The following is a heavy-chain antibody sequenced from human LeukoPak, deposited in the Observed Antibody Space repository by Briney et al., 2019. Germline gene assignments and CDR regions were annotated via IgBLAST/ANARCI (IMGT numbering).Heavy chain of an antibody. D-gene: IGHD3-10*01. CDR2: IYTSGST. CDR3: ACDFGY. V-gene: IGHV4-4*07. CDR1: GGSISTDY. J-gene: IGHJ4*02. Sequence: SETLSLTCTVSGGSISTDYWTWIRQPAGKGLEWIGLIYTSGSTNYNPSLKSRVTMSVDTSKNQFSLKLTSVTAADTAVYCCACDFGYWGQGTLVTVSS.